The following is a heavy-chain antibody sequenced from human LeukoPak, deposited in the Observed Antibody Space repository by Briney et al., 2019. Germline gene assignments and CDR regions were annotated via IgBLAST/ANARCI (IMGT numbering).Heavy chain of an antibody. Sequence: PETLSLTCTVSGGSISSSSYYWGWIRQPPGKGLEWIGSIYYSGSTYYNPSLKSRVTISVDTSKNQFSLKLSSVTAADTAVYYCARLKNYYYYYMDVWGKGTTVTVSS. V-gene: IGHV4-39*01. CDR2: IYYSGST. CDR3: ARLKNYYYYYMDV. J-gene: IGHJ6*03. CDR1: GGSISSSSYY.